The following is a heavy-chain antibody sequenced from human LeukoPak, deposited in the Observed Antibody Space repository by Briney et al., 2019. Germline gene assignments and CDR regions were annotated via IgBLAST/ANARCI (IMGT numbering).Heavy chain of an antibody. D-gene: IGHD3-16*01. CDR1: GGCISSSSYY. CDR2: IYYSGST. J-gene: IGHJ4*02. Sequence: PSETLSLTCTVSGGCISSSSYYWVWIRQPPVKGLEWIGSIYYSGSTYYNPSLKSRVTISVDTSKNQFSLKLSSVTAADTAVYYCARHVWAQDYFDNWGQGTLVTVSS. V-gene: IGHV4-39*01. CDR3: ARHVWAQDYFDN.